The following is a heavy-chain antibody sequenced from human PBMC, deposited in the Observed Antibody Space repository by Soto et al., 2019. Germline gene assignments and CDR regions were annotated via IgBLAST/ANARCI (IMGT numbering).Heavy chain of an antibody. J-gene: IGHJ6*02. CDR2: INAGNGNT. CDR3: ARVCSSTSCQVSYGMDV. CDR1: GYTFTSYA. V-gene: IGHV1-3*01. D-gene: IGHD2-2*01. Sequence: SVKVSCKASGYTFTSYAMHWVRQAPGQRLEWMGWINAGNGNTKYSQKFQGRVTITRDTSASTAYMELSSLRSEDTAVYCCARVCSSTSCQVSYGMDVWGQGPKVTVSS.